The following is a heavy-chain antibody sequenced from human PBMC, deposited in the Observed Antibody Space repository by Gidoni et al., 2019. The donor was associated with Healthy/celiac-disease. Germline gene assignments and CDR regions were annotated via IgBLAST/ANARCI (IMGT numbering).Heavy chain of an antibody. Sequence: EVQLVDSGGGLVQPGGSLRLPCSASGFPFSRYSMNWVRQAPGKGLEWVSYISSSSSTIYYADSVKGRFTISRDNAKNSLYLQMNSLRDEDTAVYYCARDPEHVVVAVSEFDYWGQGTLVTVSS. CDR3: ARDPEHVVVAVSEFDY. J-gene: IGHJ4*02. CDR2: ISSSSSTI. CDR1: GFPFSRYS. D-gene: IGHD2-15*01. V-gene: IGHV3-48*02.